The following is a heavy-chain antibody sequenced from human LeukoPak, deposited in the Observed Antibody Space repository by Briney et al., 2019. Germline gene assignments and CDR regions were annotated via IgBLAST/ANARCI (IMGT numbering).Heavy chain of an antibody. CDR3: ARVTGYMTEDYFDY. D-gene: IGHD6-13*01. CDR1: GGSINSYY. J-gene: IGHJ4*02. Sequence: PSETLSLTRTVSGGSINSYYWSWIRQPPGKGLEWIGYIYYSGSTNYNPSLKSRVTISVDTSKNQFSLRLSSVTAADTAVYYCARVTGYMTEDYFDYWGQGTLITVSS. V-gene: IGHV4-59*01. CDR2: IYYSGST.